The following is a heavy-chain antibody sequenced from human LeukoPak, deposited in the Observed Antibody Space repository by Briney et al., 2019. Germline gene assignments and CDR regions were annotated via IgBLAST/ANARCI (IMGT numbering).Heavy chain of an antibody. V-gene: IGHV3-48*02. CDR3: EKPGF. Sequence: GGSLRLSCAVSGFTFSNYNMTWVRQAPGKGLEWVSYISSGGTAIYYADSVKGRFTISRDNAKNSLYLQTNSLRDEDTAVYYCEKPGFWGQGTVVTVSS. CDR2: ISSGGTAI. CDR1: GFTFSNYN. J-gene: IGHJ4*02. D-gene: IGHD5-12*01.